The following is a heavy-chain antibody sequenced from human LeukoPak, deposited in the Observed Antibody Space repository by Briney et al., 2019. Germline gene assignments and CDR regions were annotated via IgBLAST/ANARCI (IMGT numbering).Heavy chain of an antibody. D-gene: IGHD3-10*01. CDR2: IWYDGSNK. CDR1: GFTFSSYG. CDR3: ARAGEGFDT. V-gene: IGHV3-33*01. Sequence: GGSLRLSCATSGFTFSSYGMHWVRQAPGKGLEWVALIWYDGSNKYYADSVKGRFTISRDNSKNTLYLQMSSLRAEDTAIYYCARAGEGFDTWGQGTKVTVSS. J-gene: IGHJ3*02.